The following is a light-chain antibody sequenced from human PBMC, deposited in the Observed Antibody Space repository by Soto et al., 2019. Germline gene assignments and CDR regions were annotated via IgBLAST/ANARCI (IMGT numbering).Light chain of an antibody. CDR2: GAS. Sequence: EIVLTHSPGTLSLSPGERATLSCRASQSVSSSYLAWYQQKPGQAPRLLIYGASSRATGIPDRFSGSGSGTDFTLTISRLGPEDFAVYYCQQYGSSPLTFGGGTKVDIK. CDR1: QSVSSSY. CDR3: QQYGSSPLT. J-gene: IGKJ4*01. V-gene: IGKV3-20*01.